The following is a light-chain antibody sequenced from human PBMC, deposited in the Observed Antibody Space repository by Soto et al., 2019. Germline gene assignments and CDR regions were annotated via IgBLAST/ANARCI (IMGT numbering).Light chain of an antibody. CDR2: GAS. CDR1: QSVSNNY. V-gene: IGKV3-20*01. Sequence: EIVLTQSPGTLSLSPGERATLSCRASQSVSNNYLAWYQQKPGQAPRLLIYGASSRATGIPDRFSGSASGTEFTLTVSRLEPEDFAVYYCQQYGGSPRTFGQGTKVDIK. J-gene: IGKJ1*01. CDR3: QQYGGSPRT.